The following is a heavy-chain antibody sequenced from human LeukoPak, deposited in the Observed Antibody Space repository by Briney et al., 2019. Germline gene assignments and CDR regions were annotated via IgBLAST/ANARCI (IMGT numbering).Heavy chain of an antibody. J-gene: IGHJ4*02. CDR3: ARDKVVGATSLDY. CDR1: GFTFNNHW. V-gene: IGHV3-7*01. Sequence: PGGSLRLSCVASGFTFNNHWMSWVRQAPGKGPEWVANIKQDGSEKYYVDSVKGRFTISRDNAKNSLYLQMDSLRAEDTAVYYCARDKVVGATSLDYWGQGTLVTVSS. CDR2: IKQDGSEK. D-gene: IGHD1-26*01.